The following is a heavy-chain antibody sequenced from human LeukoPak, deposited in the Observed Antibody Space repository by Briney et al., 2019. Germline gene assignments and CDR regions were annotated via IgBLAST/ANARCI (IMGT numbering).Heavy chain of an antibody. CDR3: ARGPGEGGSSGYYYGKPEDPAEYYFDY. CDR2: INPNSGAT. Sequence: ASVKVSCKASGYIFTDYYIHWVRQAPGQGLEWMGWINPNSGATNYAQNFQGRVTMTRDPSISTAYMELSRLRYDDTAVYYCARGPGEGGSSGYYYGKPEDPAEYYFDYWGQGTLVTVSS. D-gene: IGHD3-22*01. CDR1: GYIFTDYY. J-gene: IGHJ4*02. V-gene: IGHV1-2*02.